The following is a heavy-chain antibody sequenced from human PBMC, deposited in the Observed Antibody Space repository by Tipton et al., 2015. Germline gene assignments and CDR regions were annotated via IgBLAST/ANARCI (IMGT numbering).Heavy chain of an antibody. J-gene: IGHJ3*02. CDR3: ARDPYWDSSGYYGDGFDI. D-gene: IGHD3-22*01. CDR2: IHRTGSPI. CDR1: GFTFSDYY. V-gene: IGHV3-11*04. Sequence: SLRLSCAASGFTFSDYYMTWLRQAPGRGLEWVSYIHRTGSPIYYAASVKGRFTVSRDNARNSLYLQMNSLRAEDTAVYYCARDPYWDSSGYYGDGFDIWGQGTMVTVSS.